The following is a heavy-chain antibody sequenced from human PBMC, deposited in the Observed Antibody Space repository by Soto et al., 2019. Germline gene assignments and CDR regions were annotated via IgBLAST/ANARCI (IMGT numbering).Heavy chain of an antibody. J-gene: IGHJ6*02. CDR3: TTEGHYDFWSGYYPGYYYYYYSMDV. V-gene: IGHV3-15*01. D-gene: IGHD3-3*01. CDR1: GFTFSNAW. CDR2: IKSKTDGGTT. Sequence: GGSLRLSCAASGFTFSNAWMSWVRQAPGKGLERVGRIKSKTDGGTTDYAAPVKGRFTISRDDSKNTLYLQMNSLKTEDTAVYSCTTEGHYDFWSGYYPGYYYYYYSMDVWGQGTTVTVSS.